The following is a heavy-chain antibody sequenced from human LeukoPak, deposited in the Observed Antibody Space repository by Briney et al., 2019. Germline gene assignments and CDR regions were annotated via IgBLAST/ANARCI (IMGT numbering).Heavy chain of an antibody. CDR2: INDSGST. J-gene: IGHJ4*02. Sequence: PSETLSLTCAVYGGCFGGYYWSWIRQPPGKGLEWIGEINDSGSTNYNPSLKSRVTISVDTSKNQFSLKLSSVTAADTAVYYCARGLSRDIVVVPAANNFDYWGQGTLVTVSS. CDR3: ARGLSRDIVVVPAANNFDY. V-gene: IGHV4-34*01. CDR1: GGCFGGYY. D-gene: IGHD2-2*01.